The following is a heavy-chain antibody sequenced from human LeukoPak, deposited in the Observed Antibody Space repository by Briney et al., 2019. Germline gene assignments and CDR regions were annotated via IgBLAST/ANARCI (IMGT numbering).Heavy chain of an antibody. J-gene: IGHJ4*02. Sequence: PGGSLRLSCAASGFTFSSYAMSWVRQAPGKGLEWVSAISGSGGSTYYADSVKGRFTISRDNSKNTLYLQMNSLRAEDTAVYYCAKGPGYFYDSSGYYYFDYWGQGTLVTVSS. CDR2: ISGSGGST. CDR1: GFTFSSYA. CDR3: AKGPGYFYDSSGYYYFDY. D-gene: IGHD3-22*01. V-gene: IGHV3-23*01.